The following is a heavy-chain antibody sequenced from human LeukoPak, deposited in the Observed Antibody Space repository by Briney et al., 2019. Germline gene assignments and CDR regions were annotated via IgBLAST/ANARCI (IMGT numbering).Heavy chain of an antibody. CDR2: INHSGGST. CDR1: GYTFTSYY. J-gene: IGHJ6*03. Sequence: ASVKVSCKASGYTFTSYYMHWVRQAPGQGLEWMGIINHSGGSTSYAQKFQGRVTMTRDMSTSTVYMELSSLRSEDTAVYYCARAVGGYYDSSGYYYYYYYMDVWGKGTTVTVSS. CDR3: ARAVGGYYDSSGYYYYYYYMDV. D-gene: IGHD3-22*01. V-gene: IGHV1-46*01.